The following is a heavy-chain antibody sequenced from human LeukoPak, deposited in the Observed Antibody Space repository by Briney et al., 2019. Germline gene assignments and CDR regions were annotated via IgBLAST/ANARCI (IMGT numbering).Heavy chain of an antibody. D-gene: IGHD3-16*01. CDR1: GFTFSSYG. Sequence: GGSLRLSCAASGFTFSSYGMHWVRQAPGKGLEWVAFIRYDGSNKYYADSVKGRFTISRDNSKNTLYLQMNSLTAEDTPVYYGAKDTMGGAYFASGGQGTRVTVSP. V-gene: IGHV3-30*02. J-gene: IGHJ4*02. CDR3: AKDTMGGAYFAS. CDR2: IRYDGSNK.